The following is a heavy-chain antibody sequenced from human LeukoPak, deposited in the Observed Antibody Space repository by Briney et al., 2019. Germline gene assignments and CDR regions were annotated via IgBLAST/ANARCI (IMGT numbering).Heavy chain of an antibody. CDR2: INTDGTIT. V-gene: IGHV3-74*01. J-gene: IGHJ4*02. D-gene: IGHD6-19*01. CDR1: GFTFSKYW. Sequence: GGSLRLSCAASGFTFSKYWMLWVRQAPGKGLESVSRINTDGTITTYADSVKGRFTLSRDNADNTMFLQMNSVRDEDTAVYYCATKQWLAPPPDSWGQGTPVTVSS. CDR3: ATKQWLAPPPDS.